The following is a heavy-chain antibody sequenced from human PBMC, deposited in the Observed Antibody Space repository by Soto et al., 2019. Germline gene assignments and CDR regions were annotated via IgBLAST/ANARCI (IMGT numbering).Heavy chain of an antibody. CDR2: ISASGAGT. CDR3: ATGSSGTYRFYFDY. Sequence: EAQLLESGGGLVQPGGSLRLSCAVSGFTFSNYAMSWVRQAPGKGLEWVSAISASGAGTYYADSVKGRFTISRDNSKNTLYLQMNSLRAEDTAVYYYATGSSGTYRFYFDYWGQGTLVTVSS. J-gene: IGHJ4*02. V-gene: IGHV3-23*01. CDR1: GFTFSNYA. D-gene: IGHD3-10*01.